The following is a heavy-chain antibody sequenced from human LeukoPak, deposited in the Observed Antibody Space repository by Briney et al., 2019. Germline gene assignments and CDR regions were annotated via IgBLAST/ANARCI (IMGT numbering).Heavy chain of an antibody. Sequence: GGSLRLSCTTSGFTFGDYAVSWFRQAPGKGLEWVGFIRSKPYGGTTEYAASVKGRFTISRDDSKSIAYLQMNSLKTEDTAVYYCTRGSDSIFGVARGGFDYWGQGTLVTVSS. V-gene: IGHV3-49*03. J-gene: IGHJ4*02. CDR3: TRGSDSIFGVARGGFDY. CDR1: GFTFGDYA. CDR2: IRSKPYGGTT. D-gene: IGHD3-3*01.